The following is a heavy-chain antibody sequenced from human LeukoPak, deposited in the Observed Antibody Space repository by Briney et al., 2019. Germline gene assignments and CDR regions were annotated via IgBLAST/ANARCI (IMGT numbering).Heavy chain of an antibody. V-gene: IGHV3-23*01. CDR2: ISGSGGST. CDR1: GFTFSSYA. CDR3: ASLMSRVIVTGDFDN. D-gene: IGHD1-14*01. J-gene: IGHJ4*02. Sequence: GALRLSCAASGFTFSSYAMSWVRQAPGKGLEWVSAISGSGGSTYYADSVKGRFTISRDNSKNTLYLQMNSLRAEDTAVYYCASLMSRVIVTGDFDNWGQGTLVTVSS.